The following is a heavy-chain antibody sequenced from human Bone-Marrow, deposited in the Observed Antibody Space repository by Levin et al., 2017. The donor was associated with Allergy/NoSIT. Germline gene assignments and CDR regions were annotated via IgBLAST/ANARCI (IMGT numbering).Heavy chain of an antibody. Sequence: GGSLRLSCAASGFTFSSYAMHWVRQAPGKGLEWVAVISYDGSNKYYADSVKGRFTISRDNSKNTLYLQMNSLRAEDTAVYYCARDTIGFDFDYWGQGTLVTVSS. D-gene: IGHD3-10*01. V-gene: IGHV3-30*04. J-gene: IGHJ4*02. CDR3: ARDTIGFDFDY. CDR2: ISYDGSNK. CDR1: GFTFSSYA.